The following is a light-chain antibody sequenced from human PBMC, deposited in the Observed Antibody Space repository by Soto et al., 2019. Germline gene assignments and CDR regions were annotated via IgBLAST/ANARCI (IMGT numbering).Light chain of an antibody. Sequence: DIQMTQSPSFVSASVGDRVTVTCRASQDISSWLAWYQQKPGKAPKLLIYTTSTFGSGDPSRLSGSRSGTDFALTISGLQPEDFATYYCQQANGFSIVFGQGTRLEIK. CDR3: QQANGFSIV. CDR2: TTS. J-gene: IGKJ5*01. V-gene: IGKV1-12*01. CDR1: QDISSW.